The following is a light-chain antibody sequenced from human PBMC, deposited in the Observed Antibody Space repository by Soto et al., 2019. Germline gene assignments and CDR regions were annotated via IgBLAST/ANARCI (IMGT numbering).Light chain of an antibody. J-gene: IGLJ3*02. CDR1: SSDVGDYNY. CDR3: SSYTSSSTWV. V-gene: IGLV2-14*01. Sequence: ALTQPASVSGSPGQSITISCTGTSSDVGDYNYVSWYQHHPGRAPKLMIFEVSNRPSGVSNRFSGSKSGNTASLSISGLQAEDEAAYYCSSYTSSSTWVFGGGTKLTVL. CDR2: EVS.